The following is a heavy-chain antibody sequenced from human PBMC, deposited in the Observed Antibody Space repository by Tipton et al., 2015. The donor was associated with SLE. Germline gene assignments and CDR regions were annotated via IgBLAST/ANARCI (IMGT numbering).Heavy chain of an antibody. V-gene: IGHV4-39*07. J-gene: IGHJ2*01. CDR3: ARDRRGWYFDL. CDR1: GGSISSSSFY. D-gene: IGHD3-10*01. CDR2: FYYGKST. Sequence: TLSLTCTVSGGSISSSSFYWGWIRQPPGKGLEWIGSFYYGKSTFYNPSLKSRVTISVDTSTNRLSLKLSSVTAADTAVYYCARDRRGWYFDLWGRGTLVTVSS.